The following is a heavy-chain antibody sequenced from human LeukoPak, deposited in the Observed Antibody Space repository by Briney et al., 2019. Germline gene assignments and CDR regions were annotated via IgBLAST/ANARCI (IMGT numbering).Heavy chain of an antibody. J-gene: IGHJ4*02. D-gene: IGHD3-3*01. CDR1: GGSISSGDYY. V-gene: IGHV4-30-4*08. Sequence: SQTLSLTCTVSGGSISSGDYYWSWIRRPPGKGLEWIGYIYYSGSTYYNPSLKSRVTISVDTSKNQFSLKLSSVTAADTAVYYCARGYDFWSGSLDYWGQGTLVTVSS. CDR3: ARGYDFWSGSLDY. CDR2: IYYSGST.